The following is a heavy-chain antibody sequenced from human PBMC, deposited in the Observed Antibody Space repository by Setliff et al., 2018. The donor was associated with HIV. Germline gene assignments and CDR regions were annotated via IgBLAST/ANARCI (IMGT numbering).Heavy chain of an antibody. CDR2: IYYSGST. Sequence: PSETLSLTCTVSGGSISSSSYYWGWIRQPPGKGLEWIGSIYYSGSTNYNPSLKSRVSISVDTSKNQFSLKLTSVTAADTAVYYCARGRSYKAFGDYWGQGTLVTVSS. CDR1: GGSISSSSYY. CDR3: ARGRSYKAFGDY. V-gene: IGHV4-39*07. J-gene: IGHJ4*02. D-gene: IGHD1-26*01.